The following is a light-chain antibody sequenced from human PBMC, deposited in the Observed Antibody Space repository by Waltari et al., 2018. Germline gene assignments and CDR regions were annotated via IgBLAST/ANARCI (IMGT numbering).Light chain of an antibody. V-gene: IGLV3-21*01. Sequence: SYVLTQPPSVSVAPGETARITCGGTNIDSKSVHWYRQRPCQAPVVVISYDNDRAAGIPERFSGSNSGNTATLTISRVEAGDEADYYCQVWDANTDPVVFGTGTEVTVL. CDR3: QVWDANTDPVV. CDR1: NIDSKS. J-gene: IGLJ1*01. CDR2: YDN.